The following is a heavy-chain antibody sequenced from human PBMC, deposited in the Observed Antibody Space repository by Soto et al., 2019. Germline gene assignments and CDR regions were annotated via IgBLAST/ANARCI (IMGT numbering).Heavy chain of an antibody. V-gene: IGHV5-10-1*01. CDR2: IDPSDSYT. J-gene: IGHJ4*02. CDR3: ACPRQDYGDRPYDY. CDR1: GYTFTTYW. Sequence: GESLKISCQGSGYTFTTYWITWVRQMPGRGLEWMGRIDPSDSYTNYSPSFQGHVTISADKSTNTAYLEWRSLKASDSAIYYCACPRQDYGDRPYDYWAQGCMVTV. D-gene: IGHD4-17*01.